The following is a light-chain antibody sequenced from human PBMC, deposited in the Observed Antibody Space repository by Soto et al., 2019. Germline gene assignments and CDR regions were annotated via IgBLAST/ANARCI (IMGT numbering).Light chain of an antibody. CDR3: QQYDNLPIT. V-gene: IGKV1-33*01. Sequence: DIQMTQSPSSLSASVGDRVTITCQASQDITNYLNWYQQKPGKAPKLLIYDASKLETGVPSRFSGSGSGTDFTFTISTLQPEDIAVYYCQQYDNLPITFGQGTRLEIK. CDR2: DAS. CDR1: QDITNY. J-gene: IGKJ5*01.